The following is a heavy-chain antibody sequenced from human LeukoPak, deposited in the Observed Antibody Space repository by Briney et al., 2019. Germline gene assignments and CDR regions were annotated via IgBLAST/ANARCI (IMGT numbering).Heavy chain of an antibody. J-gene: IGHJ4*02. Sequence: QPGGSLRLSCAASGFTFSNYAMSWVRQAPGKGLEWVSAITGSGGNTYYADPVKGRFTISRDNSKNTVFLQMNSLRAEDTAVYYCAKWGDYDVLTVYYASDYWGQGTLVTVSS. CDR2: ITGSGGNT. CDR1: GFTFSNYA. V-gene: IGHV3-23*01. CDR3: AKWGDYDVLTVYYASDY. D-gene: IGHD3-9*01.